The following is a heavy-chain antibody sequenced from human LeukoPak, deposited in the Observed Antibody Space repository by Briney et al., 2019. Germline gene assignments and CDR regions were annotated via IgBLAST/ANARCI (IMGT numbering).Heavy chain of an antibody. V-gene: IGHV3-30*01. D-gene: IGHD2-2*01. J-gene: IGHJ4*02. CDR2: ISYDGSDK. CDR1: GFTFSSFA. CDR3: ANNAGYCSSTSCYGSDIDY. Sequence: QPGRSLRLSCAASGFTFSSFAMHWVRQAPGKGLEWVAVISYDGSDKYYADSVKGRFTISRDNSENTLSLQMNSLRPEDTAVYFCANNAGYCSSTSCYGSDIDYWGQGTLVTVSS.